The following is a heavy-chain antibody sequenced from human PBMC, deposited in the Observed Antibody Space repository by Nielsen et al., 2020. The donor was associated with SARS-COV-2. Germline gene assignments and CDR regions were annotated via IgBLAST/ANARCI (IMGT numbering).Heavy chain of an antibody. CDR1: GFTFSSYW. V-gene: IGHV3-7*01. CDR2: IKQDGSEK. CDR3: ARVITDGNYYYYYGMDV. J-gene: IGHJ6*01. D-gene: IGHD3-10*01. Sequence: GESLKIFCAASGFTFSSYWMSWVRQAPGKGLEWVANIKQDGSEKYYVDSVKGRFTISRDNAKNSLYLQMNSLRAEDTAVYYCARVITDGNYYYYYGMDVWGQGTTVTVSS.